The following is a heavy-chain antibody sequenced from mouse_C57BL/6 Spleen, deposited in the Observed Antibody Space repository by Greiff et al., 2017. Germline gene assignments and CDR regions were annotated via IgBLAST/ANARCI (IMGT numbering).Heavy chain of an antibody. Sequence: VQLQQSDAELVKPGASVKISCKVSGYTFTDHTIHWMKQRPEQGLEWIGYIYPRDGSTKYNEKFKGKATLTADKSSSTAYMQLNSLTSEDSAVYFCAKKGYGGYDYFDYWGQGTTLTVSA. V-gene: IGHV1-78*01. CDR3: AKKGYGGYDYFDY. D-gene: IGHD2-13*01. CDR1: GYTFTDHT. CDR2: IYPRDGST. J-gene: IGHJ2*01.